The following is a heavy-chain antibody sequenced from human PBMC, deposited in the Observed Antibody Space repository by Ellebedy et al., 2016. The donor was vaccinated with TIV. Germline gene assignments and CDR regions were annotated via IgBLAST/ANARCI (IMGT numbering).Heavy chain of an antibody. CDR1: GFDVYNYG. D-gene: IGHD2-15*01. J-gene: IGHJ6*02. CDR3: ARKGCPMSQARGCYSNYYYHGMDV. CDR2: ITRSGRYI. V-gene: IGHV3-21*01. Sequence: PGGSLRLSCAASGFDVYNYGLNWVRQAAGKGLEWVSSITRSGRYIYYADSVKGRFAVSRDSATNSLFLQMSRLRAEDTATYYCARKGCPMSQARGCYSNYYYHGMDVWGQGTTVTVSS.